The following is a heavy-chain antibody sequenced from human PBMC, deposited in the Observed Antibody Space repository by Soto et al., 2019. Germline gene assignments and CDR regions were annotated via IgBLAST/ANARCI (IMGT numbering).Heavy chain of an antibody. V-gene: IGHV3-30*18. CDR2: ISNDGSKQ. CDR1: GFTFSRSG. D-gene: IGHD3-10*01. Sequence: QGQLVESGGGVVQPRRSLRLSCAVSGFTFSRSGMHWVRQGPGKGLEWVAVISNDGSKQNYAESVKGRFTISRDNSKNTLYLQMNWLSAEDTAVYYCAKDRGAYGNLHWYLDLWGRGTLVSVSS. CDR3: AKDRGAYGNLHWYLDL. J-gene: IGHJ2*01.